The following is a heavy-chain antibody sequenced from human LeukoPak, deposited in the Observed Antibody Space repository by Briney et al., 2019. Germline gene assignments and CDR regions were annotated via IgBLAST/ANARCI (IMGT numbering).Heavy chain of an antibody. V-gene: IGHV3-30*02. J-gene: IGHJ4*02. D-gene: IGHD2-2*01. Sequence: GGSLRLSCAASGFSFSSSGMHWVRQAPGKGPEWVAFTRFDDSYKAYGDSVKGRFTISRDNSKNTLYLQMNSLRAEDTAVYYCARDCSSTSCYVDVDYWGQGTLVTVSS. CDR3: ARDCSSTSCYVDVDY. CDR1: GFSFSSSG. CDR2: TRFDDSYK.